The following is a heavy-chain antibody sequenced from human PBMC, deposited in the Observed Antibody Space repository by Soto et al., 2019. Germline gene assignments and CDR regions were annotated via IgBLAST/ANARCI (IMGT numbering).Heavy chain of an antibody. D-gene: IGHD6-19*01. J-gene: IGHJ6*02. Sequence: SVKVSCKASGGTFSSYAISWVRQAPGQGLEWVGGIIPMFATTNYAQKFQGRLTITADKSTSTAYMELSSPRSEDTAIYYCARAVAGESYYYYYAMDVWGRGTTVTVSS. CDR1: GGTFSSYA. CDR3: ARAVAGESYYYYYAMDV. CDR2: IIPMFATT. V-gene: IGHV1-69*06.